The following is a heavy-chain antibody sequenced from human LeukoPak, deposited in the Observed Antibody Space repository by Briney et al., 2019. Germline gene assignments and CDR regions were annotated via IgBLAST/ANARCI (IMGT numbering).Heavy chain of an antibody. V-gene: IGHV4-30-2*01. CDR3: ARWNHQGRYFDY. CDR2: IYHSGST. D-gene: IGHD1-1*01. J-gene: IGHJ4*02. CDR1: GGSISSGGYY. Sequence: PSETLSLTCTVSGGSISSGGYYWSWIRQPPGKGLEWIGYIYHSGSTYYNPSLKSRVTISVDRSKNQVSLQLNSVTPEDTAVYYCARWNHQGRYFDYWDQGTLVTVSS.